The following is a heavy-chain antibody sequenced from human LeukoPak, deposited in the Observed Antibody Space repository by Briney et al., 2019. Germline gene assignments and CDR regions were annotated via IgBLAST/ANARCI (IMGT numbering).Heavy chain of an antibody. J-gene: IGHJ5*02. CDR2: ISYDGSNK. D-gene: IGHD2-2*01. CDR3: TKDIARYQLLSNGLWFDP. Sequence: GGSLRLSCAASGFTFSSYGMHWVRQAPGKGLEWVAVISYDGSNKYYADSVKGRFTISRDNSKNTLYLQMNSLRAEDTAVYYCTKDIARYQLLSNGLWFDPWGQGTLVTVSS. V-gene: IGHV3-30*18. CDR1: GFTFSSYG.